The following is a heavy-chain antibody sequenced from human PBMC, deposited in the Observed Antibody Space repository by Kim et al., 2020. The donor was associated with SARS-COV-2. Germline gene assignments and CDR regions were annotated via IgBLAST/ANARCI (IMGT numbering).Heavy chain of an antibody. Sequence: ASVKVSCKASGYTFTSYYMHWVRQAPGQGLEWMGIINPSGGSTSYAQKFQGRVTMTRDTSTSTVYMELSSLRSEDTAVYYCAGDSSGYRRFDYWGQGTLVTVSS. D-gene: IGHD3-22*01. CDR3: AGDSSGYRRFDY. CDR2: INPSGGST. V-gene: IGHV1-46*01. J-gene: IGHJ4*02. CDR1: GYTFTSYY.